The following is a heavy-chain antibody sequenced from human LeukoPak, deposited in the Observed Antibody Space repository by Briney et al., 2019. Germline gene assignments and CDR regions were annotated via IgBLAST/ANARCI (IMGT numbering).Heavy chain of an antibody. V-gene: IGHV3-30*04. CDR2: ISYDGSNK. Sequence: GGSLRLSCVASGFTFSSYAMHWVRQAPGKGLEWVAVISYDGSNKYYADSVKGRFTISRDNSKNTLYLQMNSLRVEDTAVYYCARAYGGNSANDYWGQGTLVTVSS. J-gene: IGHJ4*02. D-gene: IGHD4-23*01. CDR3: ARAYGGNSANDY. CDR1: GFTFSSYA.